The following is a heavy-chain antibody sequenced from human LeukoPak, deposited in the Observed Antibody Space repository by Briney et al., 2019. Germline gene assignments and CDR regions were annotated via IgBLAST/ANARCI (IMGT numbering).Heavy chain of an antibody. D-gene: IGHD2-2*02. CDR2: ISGSGGST. V-gene: IGHV3-23*01. CDR1: GFTFSSYA. J-gene: IGHJ4*02. CDR3: ASRVVVPAAIPGPFDY. Sequence: GGSLRLSCAASGFTFSSYAMSWVRQAPGKGLEWVSAISGSGGSTYYADSVKGRFTISRDNSKNTLYLQMNSLRAEDTAVYYCASRVVVPAAIPGPFDYWGQGTLVTVSS.